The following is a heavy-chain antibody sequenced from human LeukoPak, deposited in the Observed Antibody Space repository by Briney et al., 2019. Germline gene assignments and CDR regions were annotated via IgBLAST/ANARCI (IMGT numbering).Heavy chain of an antibody. CDR2: ISAYNGNT. V-gene: IGHV1-18*01. Sequence: ASVKVSCKASGYTFTSYGISWVRQAPGQGLEWMGWISAYNGNTNYAQKLQGRVTMTTDTSTSTAYMELRSLRSDDTAVYYCARGGVLRYFDWLPDDAFGIWGQGTMVTVSS. CDR1: GYTFTSYG. CDR3: ARGGVLRYFDWLPDDAFGI. J-gene: IGHJ3*02. D-gene: IGHD3-9*01.